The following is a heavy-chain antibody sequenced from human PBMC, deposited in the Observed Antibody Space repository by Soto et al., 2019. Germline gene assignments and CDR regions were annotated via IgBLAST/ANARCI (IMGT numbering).Heavy chain of an antibody. D-gene: IGHD7-27*01. Sequence: SETLSLTCTVSGGSISGYYWSWIRQPPGKGLEWIGWVYYSGSTNYNPSLKSRVTISVDTSKNQFSLKLSSVTAADTAVDYCARDWGHDAFDIWGRGTMVTVSS. CDR3: ARDWGHDAFDI. J-gene: IGHJ3*02. CDR1: GGSISGYY. CDR2: VYYSGST. V-gene: IGHV4-59*01.